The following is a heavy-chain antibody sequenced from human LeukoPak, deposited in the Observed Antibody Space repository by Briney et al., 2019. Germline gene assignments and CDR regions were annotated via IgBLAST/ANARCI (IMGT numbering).Heavy chain of an antibody. Sequence: TGGSLRLSCAASGFIFSSYSMNWVRQAPGKGLEWVSYISSSGSTKYYAVTVKGRFTISIDNDKYSLYLKMNSLRAEDTAVYYCARLLVYNSGGEAFDHWGQGTLVTVSS. CDR1: GFIFSSYS. J-gene: IGHJ4*02. CDR2: ISSSGSTK. CDR3: ARLLVYNSGGEAFDH. D-gene: IGHD1-20*01. V-gene: IGHV3-48*01.